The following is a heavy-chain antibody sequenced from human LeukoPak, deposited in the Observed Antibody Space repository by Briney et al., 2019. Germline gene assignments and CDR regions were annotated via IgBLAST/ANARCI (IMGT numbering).Heavy chain of an antibody. CDR1: GVSFSGYY. Sequence: SSETLSLTCAVYGVSFSGYYWSWIRRPPGKGLEWIGEINHSGSTNYNPSLKSRVTISVDTSKNQFSLKLSSVTAADTAVYYCARGGGAGGFDPWGQGTLVTVSS. J-gene: IGHJ5*02. CDR3: ARGGGAGGFDP. CDR2: INHSGST. D-gene: IGHD1-26*01. V-gene: IGHV4-34*01.